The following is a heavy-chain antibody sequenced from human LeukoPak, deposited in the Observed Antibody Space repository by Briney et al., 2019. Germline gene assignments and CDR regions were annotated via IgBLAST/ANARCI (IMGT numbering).Heavy chain of an antibody. CDR2: INPSGGST. CDR1: GYTFTGYY. Sequence: GASVKVSCKASGYTFTGYYMHWVRQAPGQGLEWMGIINPSGGSTSYAQKFQGRVTMARDMSTSTVYMELSSLRSEDTAVYYCARDGRVDTAMVLNSPRYYYYYMDVWGQGTTVTVSS. V-gene: IGHV1-46*01. D-gene: IGHD5-18*01. J-gene: IGHJ6*03. CDR3: ARDGRVDTAMVLNSPRYYYYYMDV.